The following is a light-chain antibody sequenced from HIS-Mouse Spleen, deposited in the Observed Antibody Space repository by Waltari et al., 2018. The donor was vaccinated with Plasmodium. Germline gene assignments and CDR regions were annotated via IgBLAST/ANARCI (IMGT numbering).Light chain of an antibody. CDR2: KNK. V-gene: IGLV1-47*01. CDR3: AAWDDSLSGWV. Sequence: QSVLTQPPSASGTPGQRVTISCSGSSSNIGSNYVYWYQQLPGTAPKLLSYKNKQRPRGFPDLFPGSKSGTSASLAISGLRSEDEADYYCAAWDDSLSGWVFGGGTKLTVL. J-gene: IGLJ3*02. CDR1: SSNIGSNY.